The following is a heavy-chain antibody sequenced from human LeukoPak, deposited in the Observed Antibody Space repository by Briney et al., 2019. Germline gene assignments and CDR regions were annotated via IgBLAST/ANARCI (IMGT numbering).Heavy chain of an antibody. V-gene: IGHV1-69*01. Sequence: ASVKVSCKASGGTFSSYAISWVRQAPGQGLGWMGGIIPIFGTANYAQKFQGRVTITADESTSTAYMELSSLRSEDTAVYYCARDLTMVRGVFDYWGQGTLVTVSS. D-gene: IGHD3-10*01. J-gene: IGHJ4*02. CDR2: IIPIFGTA. CDR3: ARDLTMVRGVFDY. CDR1: GGTFSSYA.